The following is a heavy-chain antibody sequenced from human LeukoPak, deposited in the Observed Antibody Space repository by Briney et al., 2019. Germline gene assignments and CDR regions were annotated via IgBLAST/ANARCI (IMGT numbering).Heavy chain of an antibody. CDR3: ARLVGDRGLDAFDI. V-gene: IGHV4-61*05. J-gene: IGHJ3*02. Sequence: PSETLSLTCTVSGGSISSSSYYWSWIRQPPGKGLEWIGYIYYSGSTNYNPSLKSRVTMSVDTSKNQFSLKLSSVTAADTAVYYCARLVGDRGLDAFDIWGQGTMVTVSS. CDR1: GGSISSSSYY. CDR2: IYYSGST. D-gene: IGHD1-26*01.